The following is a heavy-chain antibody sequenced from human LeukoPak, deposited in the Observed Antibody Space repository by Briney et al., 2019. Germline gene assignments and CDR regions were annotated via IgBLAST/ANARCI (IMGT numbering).Heavy chain of an antibody. Sequence: KPSETLSLTCTVSGGPLSTYTWSWVRQSPGKGLEWIGYIYHGGTTNYSPSLKSRATISAHTARNQFSLRLRSVTAADTAIYYCARDTSVGSGMQYWGQGTLVSVSS. CDR3: ARDTSVGSGMQY. CDR2: IYHGGTT. CDR1: GGPLSTYT. V-gene: IGHV4-59*01. D-gene: IGHD3-10*01. J-gene: IGHJ4*02.